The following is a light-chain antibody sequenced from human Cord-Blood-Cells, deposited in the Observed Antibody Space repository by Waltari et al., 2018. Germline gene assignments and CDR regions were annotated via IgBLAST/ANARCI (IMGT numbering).Light chain of an antibody. CDR1: QSISSY. CDR3: QQSYSTPD. Sequence: DIQMTQSPSSLSASVGDRVPITCRASQSISSYLNWYQQKPGKAPKLLIYAASSLQSGVPSRFSGSGSGTDFTLTISSLQPEDFATYYCQQSYSTPDFGQGTRLEIK. J-gene: IGKJ5*01. CDR2: AAS. V-gene: IGKV1-39*01.